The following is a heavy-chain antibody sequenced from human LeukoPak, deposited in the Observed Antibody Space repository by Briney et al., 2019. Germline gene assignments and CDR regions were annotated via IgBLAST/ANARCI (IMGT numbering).Heavy chain of an antibody. CDR1: GLTFSNFG. J-gene: IGHJ6*03. CDR3: ASQNPLGYYMDV. Sequence: PGRSLRLSCAASGLTFSNFGMHWARQAPGKGLEWVAVISYDGSDQYYIDSVKGRFTISRDNSKNTLYLQMNSLRAEDTAVYYCASQNPLGYYMDVWGKGTTVTVSS. V-gene: IGHV3-30*03. CDR2: ISYDGSDQ.